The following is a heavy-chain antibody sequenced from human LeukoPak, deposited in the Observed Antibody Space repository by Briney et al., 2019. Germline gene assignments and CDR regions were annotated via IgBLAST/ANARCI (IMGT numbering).Heavy chain of an antibody. CDR1: GYSISSGYY. J-gene: IGHJ5*02. CDR2: IYHSGST. CDR3: ARMEYSSSWGNWFDP. Sequence: SETLSLTCAVSGYSISSGYYWGWIRQPPGKGLEWIGSIYHSGSTYYNPSLKSRVTISVDTSKNQFSLKLSSVTAADTAVYYCARMEYSSSWGNWFDPWGQGTLVTVSS. D-gene: IGHD6-6*01. V-gene: IGHV4-38-2*01.